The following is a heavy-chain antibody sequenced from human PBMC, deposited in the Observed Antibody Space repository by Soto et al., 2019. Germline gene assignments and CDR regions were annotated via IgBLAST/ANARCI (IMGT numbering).Heavy chain of an antibody. Sequence: SETLSLTFAVSGGSISSGGYSWSWIRQPPGKGLEWIGYIYHSGSTYYNPSLKSRVTISVDRSKNQFSLKLSSVTAADTAVYYCARGRSSNYPAYSGQGTLVTVSS. V-gene: IGHV4-30-2*01. CDR2: IYHSGST. D-gene: IGHD4-4*01. CDR1: GGSISSGGYS. CDR3: ARGRSSNYPAY. J-gene: IGHJ4*02.